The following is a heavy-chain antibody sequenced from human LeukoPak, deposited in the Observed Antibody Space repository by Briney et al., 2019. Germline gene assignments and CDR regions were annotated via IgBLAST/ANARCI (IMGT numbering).Heavy chain of an antibody. CDR3: ARGRGNLDY. V-gene: IGHV4-59*01. J-gene: IGHJ4*02. Sequence: SETLSLTCTVSGGSINTYYWSWIRQPPGKGLEWIAYIYYSGSTNYNPSLKSRVTISVDTSKNQFSLRLSSVTAADTAVYYCARGRGNLDYWGQGTLVTVSS. D-gene: IGHD1-1*01. CDR1: GGSINTYY. CDR2: IYYSGST.